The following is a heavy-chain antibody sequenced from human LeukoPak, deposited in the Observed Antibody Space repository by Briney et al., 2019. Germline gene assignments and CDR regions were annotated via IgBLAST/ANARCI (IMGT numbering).Heavy chain of an antibody. D-gene: IGHD6-19*01. V-gene: IGHV4-39*01. J-gene: IGHJ4*02. CDR1: GGSISSSSYY. Sequence: SETLSLTCTVSGGSISSSSYYWGWIRQPPGKGLEWIGSIYNSGSTYYNPSLKSRVTISVDTSKNQFSLKLSSVTAADTAVYYCARVGDSSGWYWGIDWGQGTLVTVSS. CDR2: IYNSGST. CDR3: ARVGDSSGWYWGID.